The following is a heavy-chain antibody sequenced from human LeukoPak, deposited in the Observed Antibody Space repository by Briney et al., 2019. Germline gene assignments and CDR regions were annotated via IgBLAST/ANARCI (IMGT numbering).Heavy chain of an antibody. V-gene: IGHV3-53*01. CDR3: AREGYYYDSSGHGSFDI. J-gene: IGHJ3*02. CDR2: IYSGGST. CDR1: GFTVSSNY. Sequence: PGGSLRLSCAASGFTVSSNYMSWVRQAPGKGLEWVSVIYSGGSTYYADSVKGRFTISRDNAKNSLYLQMNSLRAEDTALYHCAREGYYYDSSGHGSFDIWGQGTMVTVSS. D-gene: IGHD3-22*01.